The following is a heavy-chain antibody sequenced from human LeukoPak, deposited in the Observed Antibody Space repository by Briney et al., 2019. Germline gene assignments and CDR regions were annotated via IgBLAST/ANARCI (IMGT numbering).Heavy chain of an antibody. Sequence: SETLSLTCSVSGGSISSHNWSWIRQAAGKGLEWIGHISASGTTNYNPSLKSRVTMSVDTSNIQFSMKLSSVTAADTAVYYCARSLYLPIDYWGQGTLVTVSS. V-gene: IGHV4-4*07. CDR3: ARSLYLPIDY. CDR1: GGSISSHN. CDR2: ISASGTT. J-gene: IGHJ4*02. D-gene: IGHD2/OR15-2a*01.